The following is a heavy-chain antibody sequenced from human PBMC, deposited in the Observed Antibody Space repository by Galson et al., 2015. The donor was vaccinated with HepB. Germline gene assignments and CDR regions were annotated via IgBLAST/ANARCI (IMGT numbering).Heavy chain of an antibody. V-gene: IGHV6-1*01. CDR1: GDSVSSNSAA. CDR3: ARAYSSSWVDYYYYYGMDV. J-gene: IGHJ6*02. CDR2: TYYRSKWYN. D-gene: IGHD6-13*01. Sequence: CAISGDSVSSNSAAWNWIRQSPSRGLEWPGRTYYRSKWYNDYAVSVKSRITINPDTSKNQFSLQLNSVTPEDTAVYYCARAYSSSWVDYYYYYGMDVWGQGTTVTVSS.